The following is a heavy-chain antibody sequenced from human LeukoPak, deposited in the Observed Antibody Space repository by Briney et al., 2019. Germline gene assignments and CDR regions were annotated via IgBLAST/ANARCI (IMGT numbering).Heavy chain of an antibody. J-gene: IGHJ6*02. CDR1: GGTFSSYA. CDR2: IIPILGIA. CDR3: ARDPPYSSSWTSYYYGMDV. D-gene: IGHD6-13*01. Sequence: SVKVSCKASGGTFSSYAISWVRQAPGQGLEWMGRIIPILGIANYAQKFQGRVTITADKSTSTAYMGLSSLRSEDTAVCYCARDPPYSSSWTSYYYGMDVWGQGTTVTVSS. V-gene: IGHV1-69*04.